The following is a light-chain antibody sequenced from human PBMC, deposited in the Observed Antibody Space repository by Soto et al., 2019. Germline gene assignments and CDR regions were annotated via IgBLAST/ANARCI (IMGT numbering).Light chain of an antibody. V-gene: IGLV7-46*01. J-gene: IGLJ2*01. CDR2: DTS. Sequence: QTVVTQEPSLTVSPGGTVTLTCGSSTGPVTSGHYPYWFQQKPGQAPRTLIYDTSNKPSWTPARFSGSLLGGKAALTLSGAQPADEAEYYCLLSYSVALVFGGGTQLTVL. CDR1: TGPVTSGHY. CDR3: LLSYSVALV.